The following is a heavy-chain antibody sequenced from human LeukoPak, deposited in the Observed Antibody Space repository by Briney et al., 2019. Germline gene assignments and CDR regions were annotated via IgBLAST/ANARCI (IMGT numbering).Heavy chain of an antibody. Sequence: PGGSLRLSCAASGFTFSSYGMHWVRQAPGKGLEWVAFIRYDGSNKYYADSVKGRFTISRDNSKNTLYLQMNSLRAEDTAVYYCASTLGYCSGGSCYYWGQGTLVTVSS. J-gene: IGHJ4*02. V-gene: IGHV3-30*02. CDR1: GFTFSSYG. CDR3: ASTLGYCSGGSCYY. D-gene: IGHD2-15*01. CDR2: IRYDGSNK.